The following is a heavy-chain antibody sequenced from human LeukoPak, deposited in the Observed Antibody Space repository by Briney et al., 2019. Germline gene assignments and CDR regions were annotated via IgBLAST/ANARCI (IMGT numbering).Heavy chain of an antibody. CDR3: ALGRVAGPFDY. CDR2: INPSGGST. D-gene: IGHD6-19*01. CDR1: GYTFNSYY. J-gene: IGHJ4*02. Sequence: GASVKVSCKASGYTFNSYYMHWVRQAPGQGLEWMGIINPSGGSTSYAQKFQGRVTMTRDTSTSTVYMELSSLRSEDTAVYYCALGRVAGPFDYWGQGTLVTVSS. V-gene: IGHV1-46*02.